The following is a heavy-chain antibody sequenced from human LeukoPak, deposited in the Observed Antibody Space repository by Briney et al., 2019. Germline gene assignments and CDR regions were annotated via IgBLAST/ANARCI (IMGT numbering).Heavy chain of an antibody. CDR3: ARDLTGANNWFDP. Sequence: ASVKVSCKASGYTFTGYYMHWVRQAPGQGLEWMGWINPNSGGTNYAQKFQGRVTMTRDTSISTAYMELSRLRSDDTAVYYCARDLTGANNWFDPWGQGTLVTVSS. CDR1: GYTFTGYY. J-gene: IGHJ5*02. D-gene: IGHD7-27*01. V-gene: IGHV1-2*02. CDR2: INPNSGGT.